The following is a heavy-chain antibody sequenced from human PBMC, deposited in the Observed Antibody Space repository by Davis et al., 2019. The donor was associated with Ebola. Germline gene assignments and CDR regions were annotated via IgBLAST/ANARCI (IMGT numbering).Heavy chain of an antibody. CDR3: AKNNWNDFIMLHY. CDR2: IYYSGST. J-gene: IGHJ4*02. Sequence: GSLRLSCTVSGGSISSYYWSWIRQPPGKGLEWIGYIYYSGSTNYNPSLKSRVTISVDTSKNQFSLKLSSVTAADTAVYYCAKNNWNDFIMLHYWGQGTLVTVSS. V-gene: IGHV4-59*08. CDR1: GGSISSYY. D-gene: IGHD1-1*01.